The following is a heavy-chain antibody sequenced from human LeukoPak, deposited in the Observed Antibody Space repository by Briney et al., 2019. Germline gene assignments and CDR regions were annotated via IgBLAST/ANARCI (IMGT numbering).Heavy chain of an antibody. J-gene: IGHJ4*02. CDR1: GGSIGSSSGNC. D-gene: IGHD4-23*01. CDR3: ARNGGNSDFDY. V-gene: IGHV4-4*02. CDR2: IYHSGST. Sequence: SETLSLTCAVSGGSIGSSSGNCWPGVRQPPGKGLEWIGEIYHSGSTNYNPSLKSRVTMLLDKSKNQFSLKLSSVTAADTAVYYCARNGGNSDFDYWGQGTLVTVSS.